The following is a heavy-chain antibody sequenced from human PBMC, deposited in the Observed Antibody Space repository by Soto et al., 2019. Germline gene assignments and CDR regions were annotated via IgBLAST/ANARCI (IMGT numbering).Heavy chain of an antibody. D-gene: IGHD5-18*01. Sequence: SETLSLTCAVSGVSISSHDWWTWVRQPPGEGLEWIGESHQSGNTHYNSSLESRVTISLDKSKNQLSLQLTSVTVADTAVYYCATRDTGRVYWGQGTLVTVSS. J-gene: IGHJ4*02. CDR3: ATRDTGRVY. CDR1: GVSISSHDW. V-gene: IGHV4-4*02. CDR2: SHQSGNT.